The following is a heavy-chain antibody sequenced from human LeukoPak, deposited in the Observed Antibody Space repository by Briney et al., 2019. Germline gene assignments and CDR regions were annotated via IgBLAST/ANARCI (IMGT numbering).Heavy chain of an antibody. V-gene: IGHV1-69*06. CDR3: ASPPVPQAAAITPGYFYYYMDV. CDR1: GGTFSSYA. Sequence: GSSVKVSCKASGGTFSSYAISWVRQAPGQGLEWMGGIIPIFGTANYAQKFQGRVTVTADKSSTTVYMELSSLRSEDTAVYCCASPPVPQAAAITPGYFYYYMDVWGKGTTVTVSS. D-gene: IGHD6-13*01. CDR2: IIPIFGTA. J-gene: IGHJ6*03.